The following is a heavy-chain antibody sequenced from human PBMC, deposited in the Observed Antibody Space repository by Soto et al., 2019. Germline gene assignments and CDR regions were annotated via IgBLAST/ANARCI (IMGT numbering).Heavy chain of an antibody. CDR3: ARDPPPPDY. CDR2: ISAYNGNT. J-gene: IGHJ4*02. V-gene: IGHV1-18*01. Sequence: QVQLVQSGAEVKKPGASVKVSCKASGYTFASYAISWMRQAPGQGLEWMGWISAYNGNTNYAQKLQGRVTMTTDTSTSTADMELRSLCSDDKAVYYCARDPPPPDYWGQGTLVTVSS. CDR1: GYTFASYA.